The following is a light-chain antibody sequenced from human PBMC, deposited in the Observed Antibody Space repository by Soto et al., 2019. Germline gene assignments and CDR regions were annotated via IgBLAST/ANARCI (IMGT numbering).Light chain of an antibody. Sequence: QSALTQPASMSGSPGQSIAISCTVTSGDVGDYDYVSWYQQHPGKAPKLMIFDVRDRPSGVSNRFSGSKSGNTASLTISGLKPEDEADYYCCSYAGSSTLMFGGGTKLTVL. CDR3: CSYAGSSTLM. V-gene: IGLV2-23*02. CDR2: DVR. CDR1: SGDVGDYDY. J-gene: IGLJ3*02.